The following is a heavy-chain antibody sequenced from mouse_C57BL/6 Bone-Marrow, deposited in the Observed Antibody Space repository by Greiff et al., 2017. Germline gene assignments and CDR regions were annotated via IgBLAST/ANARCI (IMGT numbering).Heavy chain of an antibody. CDR1: GYTFTSYW. Sequence: QVQLQQPGAELVMPGASVKLSCKASGYTFTSYWMHWVKQRPGQGLEWIGEIDPSDSYTNYNQKVKGKSTLTVDKSSSTAYMQLSSLTSEDSAVYYCARCGDLHFDYWGQGTTLTVSS. CDR2: IDPSDSYT. V-gene: IGHV1-69*01. J-gene: IGHJ2*01. CDR3: ARCGDLHFDY.